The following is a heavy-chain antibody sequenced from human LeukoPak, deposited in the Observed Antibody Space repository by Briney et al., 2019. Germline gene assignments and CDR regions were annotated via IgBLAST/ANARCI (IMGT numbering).Heavy chain of an antibody. CDR1: GYTFTSYV. J-gene: IGHJ5*02. Sequence: ASVKVSCKASGYTFTSYVISWVRQAPGQGLEWMGWISAYNGNTNYAQKLQGRVTMTTDTSMSTAYMELRSLRSDDTAVYYCARADIVVVVAASNWFDPWGQGTLVTVSS. CDR2: ISAYNGNT. V-gene: IGHV1-18*01. D-gene: IGHD2-15*01. CDR3: ARADIVVVVAASNWFDP.